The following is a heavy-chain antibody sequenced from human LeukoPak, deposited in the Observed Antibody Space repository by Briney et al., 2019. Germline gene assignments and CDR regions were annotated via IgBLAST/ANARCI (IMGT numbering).Heavy chain of an antibody. CDR1: GFTFNSYS. CDR3: AREVSGGTYYYYYYMDV. CDR2: IRYDGSNK. Sequence: GGSLRLSCAASGFTFNSYSMHWVRQAPGKGLEWVAFIRYDGSNKYYADSVKGRFTISRDNSKNTLYLQMNSLRAEDTAVYYCAREVSGGTYYYYYYMDVWGKGTTVTVSS. V-gene: IGHV3-30*02. J-gene: IGHJ6*03. D-gene: IGHD1-1*01.